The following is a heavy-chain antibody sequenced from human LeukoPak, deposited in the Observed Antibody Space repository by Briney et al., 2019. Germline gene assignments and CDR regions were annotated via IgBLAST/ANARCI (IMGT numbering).Heavy chain of an antibody. Sequence: PGGSLRLSRAASGFTFSSYWMHWVRQAPGKGLVWVSRINSDGSSTSYADSVKGRFTISRDNAKNTLYLQMNSLRAEDTAVYCCARVITYAYGMDVWGQGTTVTVSS. D-gene: IGHD5-24*01. J-gene: IGHJ6*02. CDR1: GFTFSSYW. CDR2: INSDGSST. V-gene: IGHV3-74*01. CDR3: ARVITYAYGMDV.